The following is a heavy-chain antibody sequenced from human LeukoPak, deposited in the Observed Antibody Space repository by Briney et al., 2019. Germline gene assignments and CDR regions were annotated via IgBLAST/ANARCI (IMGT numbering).Heavy chain of an antibody. J-gene: IGHJ4*02. Sequence: GSLRLSCAASGFTFSSYSMNWVRQAPGKGLEWIGSIYYSGSTYYNPSLKSRVTISVDTSKKQFSLKLSSVTAADTAVYYCARDRTIYYDNGGYWVWGQGTLVTVSS. CDR1: GFTFSSYSMN. D-gene: IGHD3-22*01. CDR2: IYYSGST. V-gene: IGHV4-59*05. CDR3: ARDRTIYYDNGGYWV.